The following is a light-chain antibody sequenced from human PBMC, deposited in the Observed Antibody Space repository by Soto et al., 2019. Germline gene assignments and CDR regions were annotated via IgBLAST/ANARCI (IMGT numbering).Light chain of an antibody. J-gene: IGKJ2*01. CDR2: GAS. CDR1: QGIRND. V-gene: IGKV1-6*01. Sequence: AIQMTQFPSSLSASLGDRVTITCRASQGIRNDLGWYQQKPGKAPKFLIYGASSLQSGVPSRFSGSGSGTDFTLTISSLQPEDFATYYCLQDYNYPYTFGQGTNLEIK. CDR3: LQDYNYPYT.